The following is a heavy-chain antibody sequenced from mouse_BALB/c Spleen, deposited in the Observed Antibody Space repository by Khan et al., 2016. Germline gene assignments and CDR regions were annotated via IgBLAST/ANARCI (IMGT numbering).Heavy chain of an antibody. CDR2: IHYSGST. CDR1: GYSIISGYS. J-gene: IGHJ2*01. V-gene: IGHV3-1*02. CDR3: AGVTTGDYFDY. Sequence: EVQLQESGPDLVKPSQSLSLTCTVTGYSIISGYSWHWIRQFPGNKLEWMAYIHYSGSTNYNPSLKSRISLTRDTSKNRFILKLNSVTTEDTATYYGAGVTTGDYFDYWGQGTTLTVSS. D-gene: IGHD2-2*01.